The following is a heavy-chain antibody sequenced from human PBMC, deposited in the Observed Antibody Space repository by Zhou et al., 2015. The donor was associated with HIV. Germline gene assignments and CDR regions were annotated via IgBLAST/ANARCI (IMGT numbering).Heavy chain of an antibody. D-gene: IGHD2-2*01. CDR2: IIPIFGTA. CDR3: ARNWAGGVVVPAALPTNNWFDP. CDR1: GGTFSSYA. Sequence: QVQLVQSGAEVKKPGSSVKVSCKASGGTFSSYAISWVRQAPGQGLEWMGGIIPIFGTANYAQKFQGRVTITADESTSTAYMELSSLRSEDTAVYYCARNWAGGVVVPAALPTNNWFDPWGQGTLVTVSS. V-gene: IGHV1-69*12. J-gene: IGHJ5*02.